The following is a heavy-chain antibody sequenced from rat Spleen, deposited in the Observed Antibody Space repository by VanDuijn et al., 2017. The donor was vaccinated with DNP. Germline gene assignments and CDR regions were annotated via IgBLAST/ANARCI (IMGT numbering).Heavy chain of an antibody. D-gene: IGHD1-1*01. CDR2: ISPSGGST. CDR1: GFTFSNYD. Sequence: EVQLVESGGGLVQPGRSLKLSCAASGFTFSNYDMAWVRQAPTKGLEWVASISPSGGSTYYRDSVKGRFTISRNNAKSSLSLQMNSLKSEDTATYYCARQTTVPTGWFAYWGQGTLVTVSS. J-gene: IGHJ3*01. CDR3: ARQTTVPTGWFAY. V-gene: IGHV5-25*01.